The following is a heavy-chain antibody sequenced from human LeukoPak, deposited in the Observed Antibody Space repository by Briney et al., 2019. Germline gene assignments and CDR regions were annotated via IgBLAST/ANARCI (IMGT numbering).Heavy chain of an antibody. J-gene: IGHJ4*02. V-gene: IGHV4-39*01. CDR2: IYYSGST. CDR1: GGSISSSSYY. CDR3: ARRLYGSGSSSPLDY. D-gene: IGHD3-10*01. Sequence: SETLSLTCTVSGGSISSSSYYWGWIRQPPGKGLEWIGSIYYSGSTYYNPSLKSRVTISVDTSKNQFSLKLSSVTAADTAVYYCARRLYGSGSSSPLDYWGQGTLVTVSS.